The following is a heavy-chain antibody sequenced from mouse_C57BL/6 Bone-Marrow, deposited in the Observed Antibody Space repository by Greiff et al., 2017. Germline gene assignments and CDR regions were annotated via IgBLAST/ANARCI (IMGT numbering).Heavy chain of an antibody. V-gene: IGHV1-64*01. Sequence: QVQLQQPGAELVQPGASVKLSCKASGYTFTSYCMHWVKQRPGQGLEWIGMIHPNSGSTNYNEKFKSKATLTVDTSSSTAYLQLSSLTSEDSAVYYCARYRSSRWYFAVWGPGTTVTVSS. J-gene: IGHJ1*01. D-gene: IGHD1-1*01. CDR2: IHPNSGST. CDR3: ARYRSSRWYFAV. CDR1: GYTFTSYC.